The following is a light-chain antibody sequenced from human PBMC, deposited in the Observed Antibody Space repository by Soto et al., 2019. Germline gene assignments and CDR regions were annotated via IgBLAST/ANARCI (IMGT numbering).Light chain of an antibody. CDR2: DAS. V-gene: IGKV3-15*01. CDR1: ESVSRN. CDR3: QQYNAWPPIT. J-gene: IGKJ5*01. Sequence: EVVMTQSPTTLSVSQGERATLSCRPSESVSRNLAWYQQKPGQAPRLLIYDASTRATGIPARFSGSGSGTEFTLTISSLQSEDFAVYFCQQYNAWPPITFGQGTRLEIK.